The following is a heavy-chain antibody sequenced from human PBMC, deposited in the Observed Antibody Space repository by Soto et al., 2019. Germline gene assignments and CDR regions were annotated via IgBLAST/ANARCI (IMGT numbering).Heavy chain of an antibody. V-gene: IGHV4-59*01. CDR3: TRVVVTASYYNYYGLDV. D-gene: IGHD2-21*02. Sequence: QGKGLEWIGYIYYSGSTNYNPSLKSRVSISMDTSKSQFSLKLSSVTAADTAVYYCTRVVVTASYYNYYGLDVWGQGTTVSVSS. J-gene: IGHJ6*02. CDR2: IYYSGST.